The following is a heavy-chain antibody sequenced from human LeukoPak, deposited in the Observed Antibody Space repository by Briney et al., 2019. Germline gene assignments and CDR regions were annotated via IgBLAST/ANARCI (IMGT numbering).Heavy chain of an antibody. D-gene: IGHD3-3*01. CDR3: AKDPSVPTIFGVARGYMDV. J-gene: IGHJ6*03. CDR1: GFTFSSYG. V-gene: IGHV3-30*18. CDR2: ISYDGSNK. Sequence: GGSLRLSCAASGFTFSSYGMHWVRQAPGKGLEWVAVISYDGSNKYYADSVKGRFTISRDNSKNTLYLQMNSLRAEDTAVYYCAKDPSVPTIFGVARGYMDVWGKGTTVTVSS.